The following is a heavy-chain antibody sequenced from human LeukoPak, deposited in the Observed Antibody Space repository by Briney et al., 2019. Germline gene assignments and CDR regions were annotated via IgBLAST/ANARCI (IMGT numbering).Heavy chain of an antibody. J-gene: IGHJ4*02. D-gene: IGHD6-13*01. CDR1: GFTFSRYG. V-gene: IGHV3-30*18. Sequence: GGSLRLSCAASGFTFSRYGMHWVRQTPGKGLEWVAVISYDGSNKYYADSVKGRFTISRDNSKNTLYLQMNSLRAEDTAVYYCAKDSSSSPLYYFDYWGQGTLVTVSS. CDR2: ISYDGSNK. CDR3: AKDSSSSPLYYFDY.